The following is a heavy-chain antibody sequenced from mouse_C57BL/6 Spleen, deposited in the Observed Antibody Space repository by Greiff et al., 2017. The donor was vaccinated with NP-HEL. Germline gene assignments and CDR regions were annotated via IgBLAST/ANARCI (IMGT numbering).Heavy chain of an antibody. D-gene: IGHD2-3*01. CDR3: ARKGGLLPFAY. V-gene: IGHV1-26*01. CDR2: INPNNGGT. Sequence: EVQLQQSGPELVKPGASVKISCKASGYTFTDYYMNWVKQSHGKSLEWIGDINPNNGGTSYNQKFKGKATLTVDKSSSTAYMELRSLTSEDSAVYYWARKGGLLPFAYWGQGTLVTVSA. CDR1: GYTFTDYY. J-gene: IGHJ3*01.